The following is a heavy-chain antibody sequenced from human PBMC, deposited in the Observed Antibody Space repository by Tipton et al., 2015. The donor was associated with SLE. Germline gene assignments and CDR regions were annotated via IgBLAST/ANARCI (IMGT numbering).Heavy chain of an antibody. CDR3: ARGLEWLRFYFDY. V-gene: IGHV4-38-2*01. Sequence: TLSLTCAVSGYPISSGYYWGWIRQPPGKGLEWFGSIYHSGNTYYNPSLKSRVTISVDPSKNQFSLKLTSVTAADTAVYYCARGLEWLRFYFDYWGQGTLVTVSS. CDR1: GYPISSGYY. D-gene: IGHD5-12*01. J-gene: IGHJ4*02. CDR2: IYHSGNT.